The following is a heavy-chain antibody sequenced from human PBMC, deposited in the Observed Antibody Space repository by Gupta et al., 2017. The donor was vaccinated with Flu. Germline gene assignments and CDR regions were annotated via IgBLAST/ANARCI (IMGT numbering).Heavy chain of an antibody. CDR2: IAGGGDRS. V-gene: IGHV3-23*01. J-gene: IGHJ4*02. CDR1: GLTFSDYA. D-gene: IGHD6-13*01. Sequence: EVQLLESGGGLVQPGGSLRLSCAASGLTFSDYAMNWVRQAPGKGLEWVSNIAGGGDRSWYADSVMGRFTISRDNSKNTLYLQMNSLRADDTAVYYCAKDRSGNPAIDYWGQGTLVTVSS. CDR3: AKDRSGNPAIDY.